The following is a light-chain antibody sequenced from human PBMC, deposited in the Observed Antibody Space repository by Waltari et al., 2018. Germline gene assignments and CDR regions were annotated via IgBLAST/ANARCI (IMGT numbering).Light chain of an antibody. V-gene: IGKV4-1*01. CDR2: WAS. J-gene: IGKJ4*01. Sequence: DIVMTQSPDSLAVSLGETATIKCKSSQSVLFSYNHNNYLAWYQQKPGQAPKLLIYWASTRESGVPDRFSGSGSGTDFTLTISSLQAEDVAIYYCQQYSSLPLTFGGGTKVEIK. CDR3: QQYSSLPLT. CDR1: QSVLFSYNHNNY.